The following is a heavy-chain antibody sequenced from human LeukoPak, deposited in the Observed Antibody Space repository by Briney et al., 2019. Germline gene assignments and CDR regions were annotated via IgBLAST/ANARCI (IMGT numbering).Heavy chain of an antibody. J-gene: IGHJ4*02. CDR1: GGSISSSSYY. D-gene: IGHD3-10*01. Sequence: SETLSLTCTVSGGSISSSSYYWGWIRQPPGKGLEWIGSIYHSGSTYYNPSLKSRVTISVDTSKNQFSPKLSSVTAADTAVYYCASYGSGSYHFDYWGQGTLVTVSS. CDR2: IYHSGST. V-gene: IGHV4-39*07. CDR3: ASYGSGSYHFDY.